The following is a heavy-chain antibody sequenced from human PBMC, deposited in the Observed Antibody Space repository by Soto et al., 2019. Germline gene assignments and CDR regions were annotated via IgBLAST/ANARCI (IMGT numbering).Heavy chain of an antibody. V-gene: IGHV3-30*18. CDR2: ISYDGSNK. CDR1: GFTFSSYG. D-gene: IGHD7-27*01. J-gene: IGHJ3*02. Sequence: QVQLVESGGGVVQPGRSLRLSCAASGFTFSSYGMHWVRQAPGTGLEWVALISYDGSNKYYADSVKGRFTISRDNSKKTMYLLMNSLRTEDAAVYYCAKDLGHGGRGAFDIWGQGTMVTVSS. CDR3: AKDLGHGGRGAFDI.